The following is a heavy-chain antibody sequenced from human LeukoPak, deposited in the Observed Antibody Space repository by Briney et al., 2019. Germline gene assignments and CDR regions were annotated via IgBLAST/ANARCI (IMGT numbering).Heavy chain of an antibody. Sequence: PGGSLRLSCAASGFTFSSYAMRWVRQAPGKGLEWVAVISYDGSKKYYADSVKGRFTISRDNSKNTLYLQMNSLRAEDTAVSYCARLLVWAGTYYDSSGYPHWGPGTLVTVSS. CDR2: ISYDGSKK. D-gene: IGHD3-22*01. V-gene: IGHV3-30-3*01. J-gene: IGHJ1*01. CDR3: ARLLVWAGTYYDSSGYPH. CDR1: GFTFSSYA.